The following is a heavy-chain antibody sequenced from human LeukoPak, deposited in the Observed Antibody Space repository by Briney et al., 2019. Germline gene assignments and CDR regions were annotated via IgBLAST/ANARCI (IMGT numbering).Heavy chain of an antibody. V-gene: IGHV1-2*02. D-gene: IGHD2-2*01. CDR1: GYTFTGYY. CDR3: ARGILGYCSSTSCYYFDY. CDR2: INPNSGGT. J-gene: IGHJ4*02. Sequence: GASVKVSCKASGYTFTGYYMHWVRQAPGQGLEWMGWINPNSGGTNYAQKFQGRVTMTRDTSISTAYMELSRLRSDDTAVYYCARGILGYCSSTSCYYFDYWGQGTLVTVSS.